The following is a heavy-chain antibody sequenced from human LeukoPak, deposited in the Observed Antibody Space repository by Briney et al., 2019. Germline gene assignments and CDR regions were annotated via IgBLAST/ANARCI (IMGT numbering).Heavy chain of an antibody. CDR1: GYTFTGYQ. CDR2: INPNSGGT. J-gene: IGHJ4*02. D-gene: IGHD1-26*01. V-gene: IGHV1-2*02. Sequence: GASVKVSCKASGYTFTGYQMHWVRQAPGQGLERMGWINPNSGGTNYAQKFQGRVTMTRDTSISTAYMELSRLRSDDTAVYYCVPSGSHYYFDYWGQGTPVTVSS. CDR3: VPSGSHYYFDY.